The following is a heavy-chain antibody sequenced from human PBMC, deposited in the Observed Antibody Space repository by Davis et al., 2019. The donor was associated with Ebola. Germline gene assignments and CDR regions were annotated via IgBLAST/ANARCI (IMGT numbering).Heavy chain of an antibody. CDR1: GGSISSSSYY. CDR3: ARRGTSSWYAGWFDP. V-gene: IGHV4-39*01. Sequence: SETLSLTCTVSGGSISSSSYYWGWIRQPPGKGLGWIGSIYYSGSTYYNPSLKSRVTISVDTSKNQFSLKLSSVTAADTAVYYCARRGTSSWYAGWFDPWGQGTLVTVSS. D-gene: IGHD6-13*01. J-gene: IGHJ5*02. CDR2: IYYSGST.